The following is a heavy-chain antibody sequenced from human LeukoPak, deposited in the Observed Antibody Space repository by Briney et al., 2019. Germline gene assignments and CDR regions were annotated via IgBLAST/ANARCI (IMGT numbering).Heavy chain of an antibody. D-gene: IGHD2-8*01. CDR2: INHSGST. CDR1: GGSFSGYY. Sequence: SEILSLTCAVYGGSFSGYYWSWIRQPPGKGLEWIGEINHSGSTNYNPSLKSRVTISVDTSKNQFSLKLSSVTAADTAVYYCARYGYYYYYGMDVWGQGTTVTVSS. J-gene: IGHJ6*02. CDR3: ARYGYYYYYGMDV. V-gene: IGHV4-34*01.